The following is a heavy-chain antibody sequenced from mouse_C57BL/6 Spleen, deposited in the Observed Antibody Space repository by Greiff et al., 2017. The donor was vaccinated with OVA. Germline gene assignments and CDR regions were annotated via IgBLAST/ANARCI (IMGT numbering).Heavy chain of an antibody. CDR1: GFTFSDYG. D-gene: IGHD1-1*01. J-gene: IGHJ2*01. V-gene: IGHV5-17*01. CDR2: ISSGSSTI. Sequence: EVMLVESGGGLVKPGGSLKLSCAASGFTFSDYGMHWVRQAPEKGLEWVAYISSGSSTIYFADTVKGRFTISRDNAKNTLFLQMTSLRSEDTAMYYCARTDYYLYYFDYWGQGTTLTVSS. CDR3: ARTDYYLYYFDY.